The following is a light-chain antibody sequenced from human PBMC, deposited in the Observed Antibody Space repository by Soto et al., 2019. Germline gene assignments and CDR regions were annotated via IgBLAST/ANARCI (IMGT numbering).Light chain of an antibody. CDR1: HSVTTH. Sequence: EIVLPQSPDTLSLSQSERPNLSCWDSHSVTTHLAWFQQRPGLTPRLLIYGASTRATGIPARFSGSGSGTDFTLTISRLEPEDFAVYYCRQYGSSPLTFGGGTKVDIK. CDR3: RQYGSSPLT. V-gene: IGKV3-20*01. J-gene: IGKJ4*01. CDR2: GAS.